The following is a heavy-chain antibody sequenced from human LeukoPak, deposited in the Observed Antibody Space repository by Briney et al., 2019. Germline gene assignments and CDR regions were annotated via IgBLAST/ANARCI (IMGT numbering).Heavy chain of an antibody. CDR1: GFTFSRYW. D-gene: IGHD1-1*01. J-gene: IGHJ4*02. CDR2: IKQDGSEK. CDR3: ASNPKGGETTRDY. Sequence: PGGSLRLSCAASGFTFSRYWMSWVRQAPGKGLGWVANIKQDGSEKYYVDSVKGRFTISRDNAENSVYLQMNSLRAEGTAVYYCASNPKGGETTRDYWGQGTLVTVSS. V-gene: IGHV3-7*05.